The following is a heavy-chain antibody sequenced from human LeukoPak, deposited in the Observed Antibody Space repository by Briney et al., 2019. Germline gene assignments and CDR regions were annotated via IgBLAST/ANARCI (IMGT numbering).Heavy chain of an antibody. D-gene: IGHD2-21*01. CDR1: GGSISTYY. J-gene: IGHJ4*02. CDR3: ARGRPIVAEDVEY. V-gene: IGHV4-4*07. CDR2: VYSSGSA. Sequence: PSETLSLTCTVYGGSISTYYWTWIRQPAGKGLEWIGRVYSSGSANYNPSLKSRVSMSVATSKNQVSLKLSSVSAADTAVDDCARGRPIVAEDVEYWDQGTLVTVSS.